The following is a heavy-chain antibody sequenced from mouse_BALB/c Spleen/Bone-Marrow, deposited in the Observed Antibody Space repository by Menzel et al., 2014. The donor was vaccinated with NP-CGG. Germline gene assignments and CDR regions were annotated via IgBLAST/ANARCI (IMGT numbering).Heavy chain of an antibody. V-gene: IGHV5-9-2*01. CDR1: GFTFSSYG. J-gene: IGHJ3*01. D-gene: IGHD2-2*01. CDR2: ISGGGSYI. Sequence: EVKLMESGGDLVKPGGSLKLSCAASGFTFSSYGMSWVRQTPEKRLEWVATISGGGSYIYYADNVKGRFIISRDNAKNNLYLQVRSLRSEDTALYYCAREGYVYDWFADWGQGTLVTVSA. CDR3: AREGYVYDWFAD.